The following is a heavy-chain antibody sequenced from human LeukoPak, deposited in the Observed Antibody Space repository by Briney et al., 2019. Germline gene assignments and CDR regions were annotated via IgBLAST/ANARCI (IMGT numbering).Heavy chain of an antibody. J-gene: IGHJ4*02. D-gene: IGHD2-21*02. CDR3: ARDFGCGGDCGVDY. CDR2: INPSGGST. CDR1: GYTFTSYY. V-gene: IGHV1-46*01. Sequence: GAPVKVSCKASGYTFTSYYMHWVRQAPGQGLEWMGIINPSGGSTTYAQRFQGRVTMTRDLSTSTVYMELSSLRSEDTAVYYRARDFGCGGDCGVDYWGQGTLVTVSS.